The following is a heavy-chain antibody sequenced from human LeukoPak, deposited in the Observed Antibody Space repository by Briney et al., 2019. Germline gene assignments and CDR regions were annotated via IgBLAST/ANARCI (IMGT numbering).Heavy chain of an antibody. D-gene: IGHD3-9*01. CDR1: GYTFTGYY. CDR3: ARADHDILTGYYSYPSNY. CDR2: INPNSGGT. J-gene: IGHJ4*02. V-gene: IGHV1-2*02. Sequence: ASVKVSCKASGYTFTGYYMRWVRQAPGQGLEWMGWINPNSGGTNYAQKFQGRVTMTRDTSISTAYMELSRLRSDDTAVYYCARADHDILTGYYSYPSNYWGQGTLVTVSS.